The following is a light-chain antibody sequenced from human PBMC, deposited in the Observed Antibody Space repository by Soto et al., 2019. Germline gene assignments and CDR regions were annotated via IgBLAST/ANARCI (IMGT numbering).Light chain of an antibody. V-gene: IGLV2-23*02. CDR1: SSDVGSYNL. CDR3: CSYACSSTFYV. CDR2: EVS. Sequence: QSVLTQPASVSGSPGQSITISCTGTSSDVGSYNLISWYQQYPDKAPKLMIYEVSKRPSGVSNRFSGSKSGNTASLTISGLQAEGEADYYCCSYACSSTFYVFGSGTKVTVL. J-gene: IGLJ1*01.